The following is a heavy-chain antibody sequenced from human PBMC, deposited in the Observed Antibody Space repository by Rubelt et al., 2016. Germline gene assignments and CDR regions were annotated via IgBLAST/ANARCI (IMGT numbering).Heavy chain of an antibody. CDR3: ARDLSGSYGYGADAFDI. CDR1: GGSFSGYY. CDR2: INHSGST. Sequence: ETLSLTCAVYGGSFSGYYWSWLRQPPGKGLEWIGEINHSGSTNYNPSLKSRVTISVDTSKNQFSLKLSSVTAADTAVYYCARDLSGSYGYGADAFDIWGQGTMVTVSS. J-gene: IGHJ3*02. V-gene: IGHV4-34*01. D-gene: IGHD1-26*01.